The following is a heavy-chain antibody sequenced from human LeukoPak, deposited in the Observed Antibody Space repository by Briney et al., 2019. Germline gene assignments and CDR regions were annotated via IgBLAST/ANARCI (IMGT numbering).Heavy chain of an antibody. CDR1: GFTFSSYS. J-gene: IGHJ6*03. Sequence: GGSLRLSCAASGFTFSSYSMNWVRQAPGKGLEWVSSISSSSSYIYYADSVKGRFTISRDNAKNSLYLQMNSLRAEDTAVYYCARDKASHPGYDDPWVYYYMDVWGKGTTVTVSS. CDR2: ISSSSSYI. D-gene: IGHD5-12*01. V-gene: IGHV3-21*01. CDR3: ARDKASHPGYDDPWVYYYMDV.